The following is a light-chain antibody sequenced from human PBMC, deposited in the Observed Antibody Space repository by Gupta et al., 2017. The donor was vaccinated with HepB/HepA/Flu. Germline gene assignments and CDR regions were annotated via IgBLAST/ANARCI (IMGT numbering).Light chain of an antibody. CDR3: QQLNSYPL. J-gene: IGKJ4*01. CDR2: AAS. Sequence: DIPLTQSPSFLSASVGDRVTISCRASQGIYSYLAWYQQKPGKAPKLLIYAASTLQSGVPSRFSGSGSGTEFTLTINSLQPEDFATYYCQQLNSYPLFGGGTKVEIK. CDR1: QGIYSY. V-gene: IGKV1-9*01.